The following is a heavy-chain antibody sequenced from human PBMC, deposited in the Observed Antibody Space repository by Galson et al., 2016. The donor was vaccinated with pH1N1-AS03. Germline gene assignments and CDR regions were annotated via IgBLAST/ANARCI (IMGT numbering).Heavy chain of an antibody. V-gene: IGHV4-4*02. D-gene: IGHD2/OR15-2a*01. CDR1: GDSVSGGHW. Sequence: SETLSLTCAVSGDSVSGGHWWTWVRQSPGKGLEWIGYIYLRGSTDYNPSLADRVIISADRSTNDFSLTLSSVTAADTAVYYCARVLPPGYFHTMDVWGRGTTVTVSS. CDR3: ARVLPPGYFHTMDV. CDR2: IYLRGST. J-gene: IGHJ6*02.